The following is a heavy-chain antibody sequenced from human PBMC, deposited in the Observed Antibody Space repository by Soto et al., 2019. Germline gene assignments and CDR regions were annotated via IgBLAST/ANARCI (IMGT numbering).Heavy chain of an antibody. J-gene: IGHJ3*02. Sequence: EVRLVESGGGLVQPGGSLRLSCAASGFTFSSDWMTWVRQAPGKGLEWVANIRKDGSKTSYLDSVRGRFTISRDNAQSSLYLHMDSLRAEDTALYYCARDVSPGTSSVYFDAFDIWGQGTMVTVSS. D-gene: IGHD6-13*01. CDR3: ARDVSPGTSSVYFDAFDI. CDR1: GFTFSSDW. CDR2: IRKDGSKT. V-gene: IGHV3-7*05.